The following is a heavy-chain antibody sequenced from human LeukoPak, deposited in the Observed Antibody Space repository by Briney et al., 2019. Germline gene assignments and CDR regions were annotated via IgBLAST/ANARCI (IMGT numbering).Heavy chain of an antibody. CDR3: ARQTGYGGNPVNWYFDL. V-gene: IGHV4-38-2*02. D-gene: IGHD4-23*01. CDR1: GHSIINSYY. CDR2: IYHSGST. Sequence: SETLSLTCTVSGHSIINSYYWGWIRQPPGKGLEWIGSIYHSGSTYYNPSLKSRVTISVDTSKNQFSLRLSSVTAADTAVYYCARQTGYGGNPVNWYFDLWGRGTLVTVSS. J-gene: IGHJ2*01.